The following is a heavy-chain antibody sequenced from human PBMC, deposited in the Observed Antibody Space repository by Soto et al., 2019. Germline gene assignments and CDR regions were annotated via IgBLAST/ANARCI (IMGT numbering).Heavy chain of an antibody. CDR1: GGSISSCGYY. CDR3: ARNNGRENYYDSSGYWYYFDY. D-gene: IGHD3-22*01. CDR2: ISYSGST. J-gene: IGHJ4*02. V-gene: IGHV4-31*03. Sequence: SETLSLTCTVSGGSISSCGYYWSWIRQHPGTGLEWIGYISYSGSTYYNPSLKSRVTISVDTSKNQFSLKLSSVTAADTAVYYCARNNGRENYYDSSGYWYYFDYWGQGTLVT.